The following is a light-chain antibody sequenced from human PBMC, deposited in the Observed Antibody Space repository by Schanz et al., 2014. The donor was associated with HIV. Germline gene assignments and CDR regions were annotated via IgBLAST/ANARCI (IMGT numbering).Light chain of an antibody. CDR2: GAS. Sequence: EIVLTQSPGTLSLSPGERATLSCRASQTVTSDFLAWYQQTPGQAPRLLIYGASSRATGIPDRFSGSGSGTDFTLTISSLEPEDFAVYYCQQYGSSPWTFGQGTKVVIK. J-gene: IGKJ1*01. CDR1: QTVTSDF. V-gene: IGKV3-20*01. CDR3: QQYGSSPWT.